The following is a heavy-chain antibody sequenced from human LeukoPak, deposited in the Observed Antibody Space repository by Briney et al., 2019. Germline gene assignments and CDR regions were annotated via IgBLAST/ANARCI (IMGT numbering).Heavy chain of an antibody. CDR1: GYTFTGYY. V-gene: IGHV1-2*02. CDR2: INPNSGGT. CDR3: ARDPSYSGYVLSWFDP. Sequence: ASVKVSCKASGYTFTGYYMHWVRQAPGQGLEWMGWINPNSGGTNYAQKFQGRVTMTRDTSISTAYMELSRLRSDDTAVYYCARDPSYSGYVLSWFDPWGQGTLVTVSS. J-gene: IGHJ5*02. D-gene: IGHD5-12*01.